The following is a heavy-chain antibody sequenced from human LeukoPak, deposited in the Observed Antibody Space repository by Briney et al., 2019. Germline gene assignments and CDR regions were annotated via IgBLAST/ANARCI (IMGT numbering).Heavy chain of an antibody. Sequence: GGSLRLSCAASGFTVSSNYMSWVRQAPGKGLEWVSVIYSGGSTYYADSVKGRFTISRDNSKNTLYLQMNSLGAEDTAVYYCAREQRYYYDSSGTPAWGQGTLVTVSS. CDR1: GFTVSSNY. V-gene: IGHV3-53*01. D-gene: IGHD3-22*01. CDR3: AREQRYYYDSSGTPA. CDR2: IYSGGST. J-gene: IGHJ5*02.